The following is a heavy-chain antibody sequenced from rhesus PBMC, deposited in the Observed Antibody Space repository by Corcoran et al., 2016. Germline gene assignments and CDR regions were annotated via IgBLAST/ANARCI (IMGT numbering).Heavy chain of an antibody. J-gene: IGHJ4*01. V-gene: IGHV1-138*01. CDR3: GRATGGTDY. D-gene: IGHD1-1*01. Sequence: QVQLVQSGAEVKKPGSSMKVSCKASGYTFTDYYIHWVRQAPGQGLEWMGEINPKTGGTNQDQKYQGRGTMTRDTSTSTAYMELNSLKSEDTAVYYCGRATGGTDYWGQGVLVTVSS. CDR2: INPKTGGT. CDR1: GYTFTDYY.